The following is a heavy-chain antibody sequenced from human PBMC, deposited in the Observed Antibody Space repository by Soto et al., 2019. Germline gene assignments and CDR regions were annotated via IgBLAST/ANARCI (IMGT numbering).Heavy chain of an antibody. Sequence: GGFLRLSCAASGFTFSSYGMHWVRQAPGKGLEWVAVIWYDGSNKYYADSVKGRFTISRDNSKNTLYLQMNSLRAEDTAVYYCARGKAPDYGDYYYYGMDVWGQGTTVTVSS. CDR2: IWYDGSNK. D-gene: IGHD4-17*01. J-gene: IGHJ6*02. CDR3: ARGKAPDYGDYYYYGMDV. V-gene: IGHV3-33*01. CDR1: GFTFSSYG.